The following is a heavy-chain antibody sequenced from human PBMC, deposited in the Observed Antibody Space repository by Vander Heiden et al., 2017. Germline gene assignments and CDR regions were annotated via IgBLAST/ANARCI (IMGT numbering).Heavy chain of an antibody. J-gene: IGHJ6*02. D-gene: IGHD6-13*01. V-gene: IGHV2-5*02. CDR2: IYWDDDK. CDR1: AFSFTPTGVG. Sequence: QIPLSLSVPSLLLPTPTLPLSSTFSAFSFTPTGVGVGWIRQPPGKALEWLAVIYWDDDKRYSASLRSRLTITKDTYRNQVVLTVANMDPLDTGSYYCAGTKNAASAYYGMEVWGQGTTVTVSS. CDR3: AGTKNAASAYYGMEV.